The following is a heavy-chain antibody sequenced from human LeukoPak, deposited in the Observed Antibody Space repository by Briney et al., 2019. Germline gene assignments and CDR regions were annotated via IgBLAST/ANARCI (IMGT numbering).Heavy chain of an antibody. V-gene: IGHV3-30*18. D-gene: IGHD6-19*01. Sequence: PGRSLRLSCAASGFTFSSYGMHWVRQAPGKGREWVAVISYDGSNKYYADSVKGRFTISRDNSKNTLYLQMNSLRAEDTAVYYCAKDRLLFPHVAGTNFDYWGQGTLVTVSS. J-gene: IGHJ4*02. CDR2: ISYDGSNK. CDR3: AKDRLLFPHVAGTNFDY. CDR1: GFTFSSYG.